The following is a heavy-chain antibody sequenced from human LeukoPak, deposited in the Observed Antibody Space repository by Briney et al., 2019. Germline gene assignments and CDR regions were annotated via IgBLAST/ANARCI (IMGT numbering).Heavy chain of an antibody. Sequence: GGSLRLSCAASGFTFSSYAMSWVRQAPGKGLDWVSAISVSAGSTYYADSVKGRFTISRDYSKNTLYLQMNSLRAEDTAVYYCANFHCSSTSCRLSGYFQHWGQGTLVTVSS. J-gene: IGHJ1*01. CDR2: ISVSAGST. CDR1: GFTFSSYA. V-gene: IGHV3-23*01. CDR3: ANFHCSSTSCRLSGYFQH. D-gene: IGHD2-2*01.